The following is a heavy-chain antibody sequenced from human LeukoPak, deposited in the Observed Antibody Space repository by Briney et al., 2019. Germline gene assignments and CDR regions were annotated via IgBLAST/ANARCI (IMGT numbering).Heavy chain of an antibody. CDR3: ARAPSMILPYYFDY. V-gene: IGHV3-73*01. CDR2: IRSTANGYAT. J-gene: IGHJ4*02. D-gene: IGHD3-22*01. CDR1: GFTFSGSA. Sequence: GGSLRLSCAASGFTFSGSALHWVRQASGKGLEWVGRIRSTANGYATAYAASVKGRFTISRDDSKNTAYLQMDSLKTEDTAVYYCARAPSMILPYYFDYWSQGTLVTVSS.